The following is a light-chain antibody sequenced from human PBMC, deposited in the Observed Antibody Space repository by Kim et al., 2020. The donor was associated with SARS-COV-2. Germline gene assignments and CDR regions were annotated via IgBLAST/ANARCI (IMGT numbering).Light chain of an antibody. J-gene: IGLJ2*01. V-gene: IGLV4-60*03. CDR3: QTWDSYVV. Sequence: QPVLTQSSSASASLGSSVKLTCTLSSGHSTYMIAWHQQQPGKAPRYLMSLQDSGSYDKGSGVSDRFSGSSSGADRYLTISNLQSEDEAEYYCQTWDSYVVFGGGTKLTVL. CDR1: SGHSTYM. CDR2: LQDSGSY.